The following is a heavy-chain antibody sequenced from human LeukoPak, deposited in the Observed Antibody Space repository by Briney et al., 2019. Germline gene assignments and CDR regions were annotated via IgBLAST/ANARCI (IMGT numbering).Heavy chain of an antibody. D-gene: IGHD2-15*01. CDR2: IIPILGIA. V-gene: IGHV1-69*04. J-gene: IGHJ6*02. Sequence: ASVKVSCKASGGTFSSYAISWVRQAPGQGLEWMGRIIPILGIASYAQKFQGRVTMTRDTSTSTVYMELSSLRSEDTAVYYCARDRIMGYSRTWGYGMDVWGQGTTVTVSS. CDR3: ARDRIMGYSRTWGYGMDV. CDR1: GGTFSSYA.